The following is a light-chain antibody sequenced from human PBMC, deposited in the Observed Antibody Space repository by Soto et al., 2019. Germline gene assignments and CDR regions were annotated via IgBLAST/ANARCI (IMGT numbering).Light chain of an antibody. CDR1: SSDVGAYDF. V-gene: IGLV2-14*01. CDR3: TSYTGSSPLVV. J-gene: IGLJ3*02. CDR2: EVT. Sequence: QSVLTQPASVSGSPGQSITISCTGTSSDVGAYDFVSWYQQHPDKAPKLVIFEVTNRPSGVSHRFSGSKSGNTASLTISGLQAKDEADYYCTSYTGSSPLVVFGGGTKLTVL.